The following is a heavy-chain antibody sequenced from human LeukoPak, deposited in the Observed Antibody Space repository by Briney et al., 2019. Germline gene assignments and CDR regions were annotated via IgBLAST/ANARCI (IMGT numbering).Heavy chain of an antibody. V-gene: IGHV3-30*02. CDR2: IRYDGSNK. CDR1: GFTFSSYG. J-gene: IGHJ4*02. Sequence: GGSLRLSCAASGFTFSSYGMHWVRQAPGKGLEWVAFIRYDGSNKYYADSVKGRFTISRDNSKNTLYLQMNSLRAEDTAVYYCAKDRSPWGYSYDHDYGGQGTLVTVSS. D-gene: IGHD5-18*01. CDR3: AKDRSPWGYSYDHDY.